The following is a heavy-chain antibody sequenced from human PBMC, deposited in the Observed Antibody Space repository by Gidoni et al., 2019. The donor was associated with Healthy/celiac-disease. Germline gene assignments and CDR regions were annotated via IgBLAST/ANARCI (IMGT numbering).Heavy chain of an antibody. CDR1: GYSISRGYY. J-gene: IGHJ5*02. CDR2: IYHSGST. CDR3: ARVKDIVVVDGVAVAGGWFDP. D-gene: IGHD2-15*01. Sequence: QVQLQESGPGLVKPSETLSLTCPVSGYSISRGYYWGWIRQPPGTGLEWMWSIYHSGSTYYNPSLKSRVTISVDTYKNQFSLKLSSVTAADTAVYYCARVKDIVVVDGVAVAGGWFDPWGQGTLVTVSS. V-gene: IGHV4-38-2*02.